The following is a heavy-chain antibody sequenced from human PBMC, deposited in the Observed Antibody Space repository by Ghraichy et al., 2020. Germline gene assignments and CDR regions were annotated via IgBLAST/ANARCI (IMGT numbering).Heavy chain of an antibody. J-gene: IGHJ2*01. V-gene: IGHV4-34*01. CDR1: GVSFSGYY. D-gene: IGHD4-17*01. CDR3: ARGSTVPHPRYFGL. CDR2: INPSGRT. Sequence: SETLSLTCAVYGVSFSGYYWIWLRQPPGKGLEWLGEINPSGRTNYNPSLKSRVTISVDTSKNQFSLKLSSVTAADTAVYYCARGSTVPHPRYFGLWGRGTLVTVSS.